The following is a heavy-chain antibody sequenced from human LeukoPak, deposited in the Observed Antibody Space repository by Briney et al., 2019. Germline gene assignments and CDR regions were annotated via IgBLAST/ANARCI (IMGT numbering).Heavy chain of an antibody. J-gene: IGHJ4*02. CDR3: ARGGYSTSDY. D-gene: IGHD6-6*01. V-gene: IGHV3-48*01. Sequence: DSVEGRITISRDSAKKSLFLQMNSLRAEDTAVYYCARGGYSTSDYWGQGTLVTVSS.